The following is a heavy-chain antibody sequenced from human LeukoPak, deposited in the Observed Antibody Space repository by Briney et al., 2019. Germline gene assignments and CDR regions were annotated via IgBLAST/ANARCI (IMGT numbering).Heavy chain of an antibody. CDR3: ARDFDYSNYVFWSDP. CDR2: INPNSGGT. CDR1: GCSFTGYY. V-gene: IGHV1-2*02. J-gene: IGHJ5*02. D-gene: IGHD4-11*01. Sequence: ASVKVSCKASGCSFTGYYMHWVGQAPGEGLEWVGAINPNSGGTNYAQKFQGRVTMTRDTSISTAYMELSRLRSDDTAVYYCARDFDYSNYVFWSDPWGQGTLVTVSS.